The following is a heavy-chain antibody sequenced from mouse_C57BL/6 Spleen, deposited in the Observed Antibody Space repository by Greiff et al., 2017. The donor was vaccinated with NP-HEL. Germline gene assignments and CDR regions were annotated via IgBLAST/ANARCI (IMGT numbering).Heavy chain of an antibody. Sequence: VQVVESGAELVRPGASVKLSCKASGYTFTDYYINWVKQRPGQGLEWIARIYPGSGNTYYNEKFKGKATLTAEKSSSTAYMQLSSLTSEDSAVYFCARDYGSSYYWYFDVWGTGTTVTVSS. J-gene: IGHJ1*03. CDR1: GYTFTDYY. V-gene: IGHV1-76*01. CDR2: IYPGSGNT. CDR3: ARDYGSSYYWYFDV. D-gene: IGHD1-1*01.